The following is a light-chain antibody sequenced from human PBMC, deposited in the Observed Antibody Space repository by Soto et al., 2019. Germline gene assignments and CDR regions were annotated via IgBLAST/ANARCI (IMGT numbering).Light chain of an antibody. CDR1: SIDVGGYNY. J-gene: IGLJ1*01. CDR3: CTYAGSYVV. Sequence: QSALTQPRSVSGSPGQSVTISCTGTSIDVGGYNYVSWYQQHPGKAPKLMIYDVSKRPSGVPDRFSGSKSGNTASLTISGLQAEDEADSYCCTYAGSYVVFGTGTKVTVL. CDR2: DVS. V-gene: IGLV2-11*01.